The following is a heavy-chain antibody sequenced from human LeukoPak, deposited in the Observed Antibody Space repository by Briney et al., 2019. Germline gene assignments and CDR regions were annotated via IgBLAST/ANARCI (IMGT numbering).Heavy chain of an antibody. CDR1: GCTFSSYT. CDR3: AYCTNGVCYRGGVYGMDV. CDR2: IIPILGIA. V-gene: IGHV1-69*10. D-gene: IGHD2-8*01. J-gene: IGHJ6*02. Sequence: ASVKVSCKASGCTFSSYTISWVRQAPGQGLEWMGGIIPILGIANYAQKFQGRVTITADKSTSTAYMELSSLRSEDTAVYYCAYCTNGVCYRGGVYGMDVWGQGTTVTVSS.